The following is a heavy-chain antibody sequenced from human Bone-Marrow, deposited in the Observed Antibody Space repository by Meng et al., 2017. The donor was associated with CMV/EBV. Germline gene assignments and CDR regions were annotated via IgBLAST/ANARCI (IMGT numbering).Heavy chain of an antibody. Sequence: SETLSLTCTVSGGSVSSGSYYWSWIRQPPGKGLEWIGYIYYSGSTNYNPSLKSRVTISVDTSKNQFSLKLSSVTAADTAVYYCARVVLHFEKWELLPGAFDIWGQGTMATFSS. V-gene: IGHV4-61*01. CDR2: IYYSGST. J-gene: IGHJ3*02. CDR3: ARVVLHFEKWELLPGAFDI. CDR1: GGSVSSGSYY. D-gene: IGHD1-26*01.